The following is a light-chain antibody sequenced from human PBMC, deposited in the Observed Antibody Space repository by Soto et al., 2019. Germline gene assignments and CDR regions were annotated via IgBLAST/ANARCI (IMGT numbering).Light chain of an antibody. V-gene: IGKV3-15*01. CDR3: QQYNNSPRT. CDR2: GAS. J-gene: IGKJ1*01. Sequence: ELVRRQYQGTLSVSRGERATRSCSTSQSVSSNLAWYQQKPGQAPRLLIHGASTRATGIPARFSVSGSGTEFNLALSSLQSEDFAVYYCQQYNNSPRTFGQGTKVDIK. CDR1: QSVSSN.